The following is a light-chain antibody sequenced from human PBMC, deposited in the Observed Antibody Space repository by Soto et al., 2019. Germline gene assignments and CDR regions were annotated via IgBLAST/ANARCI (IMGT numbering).Light chain of an antibody. J-gene: IGKJ4*01. CDR2: AAS. CDR3: QQANSPPLT. CDR1: ERINTY. Sequence: DIQMTQSPSSVSASVGDRVTITCRASERINTYLAWYQQQPGKAPKRLLYAASSLQSGVPSRCSGSGSGTELTRTISNLQPEDFGTYDWQQANSPPLTVGGGTKVEIK. V-gene: IGKV1-12*01.